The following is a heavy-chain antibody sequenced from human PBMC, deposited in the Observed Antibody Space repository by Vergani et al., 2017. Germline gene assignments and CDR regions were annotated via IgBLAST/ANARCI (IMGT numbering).Heavy chain of an antibody. CDR3: ARLPSTIFGAEMIDAFDI. Sequence: QVQLVQSGAEVKKPGASVKVSCKASGYTFTSYDINWVRQATGQGLEWMGWMNPNSGNTGYAQKFQGRVTMTRNTSISTAYMELSSLRSEDTAVYYCARLPSTIFGAEMIDAFDIWGQGTMVTVSS. J-gene: IGHJ3*02. D-gene: IGHD3-3*01. CDR2: MNPNSGNT. CDR1: GYTFTSYD. V-gene: IGHV1-8*01.